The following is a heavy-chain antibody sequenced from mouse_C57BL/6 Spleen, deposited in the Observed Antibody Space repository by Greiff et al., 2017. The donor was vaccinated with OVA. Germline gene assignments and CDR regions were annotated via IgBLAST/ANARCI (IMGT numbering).Heavy chain of an antibody. Sequence: QVQLKESGAELVRPGTSVKMSCKASGYTFTNYWIGWAKQRPGHGLEWIGDIYPGGGYTNYNEKFKGKATLTADKSSSTAYMQFSSLTSEDSAIYYCARLGGKGYFDYWGQGTTLTVSS. V-gene: IGHV1-63*01. J-gene: IGHJ2*01. D-gene: IGHD4-1*01. CDR1: GYTFTNYW. CDR3: ARLGGKGYFDY. CDR2: IYPGGGYT.